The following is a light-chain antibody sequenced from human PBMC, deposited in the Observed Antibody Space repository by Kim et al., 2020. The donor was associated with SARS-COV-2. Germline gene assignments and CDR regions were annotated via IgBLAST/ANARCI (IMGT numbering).Light chain of an antibody. J-gene: IGKJ5*01. CDR3: QQYGTSPPIT. CDR1: HSFSSNL. Sequence: PRERATLSCRDRHSFSSNLLDWYQQRLGHAPRLLVYGTSNRATGLPDRFSGSGSGTDFTLTVSRLEPEDSAVYYCQQYGTSPPITFGQGTRLEIK. CDR2: GTS. V-gene: IGKV3-20*01.